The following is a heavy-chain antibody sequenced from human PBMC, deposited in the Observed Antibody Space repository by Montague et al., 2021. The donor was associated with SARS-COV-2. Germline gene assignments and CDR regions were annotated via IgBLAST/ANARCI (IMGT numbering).Heavy chain of an antibody. CDR3: ARGWAFDP. Sequence: SETLSLTCTGSGGATPTQYWNWHVQSPVTIPERIRYVYYNGDTKYNPSLQSRVTISIDTSENQFSLRLNSVTAADTAVYFCARGWAFDPWGQGILVTVSS. V-gene: IGHV4-59*08. CDR2: VYYNGDT. J-gene: IGHJ3*01. CDR1: GGATPTQY. D-gene: IGHD6-19*01.